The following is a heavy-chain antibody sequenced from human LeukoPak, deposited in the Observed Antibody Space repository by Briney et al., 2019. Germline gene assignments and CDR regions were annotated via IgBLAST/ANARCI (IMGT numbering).Heavy chain of an antibody. D-gene: IGHD5-24*01. J-gene: IGHJ6*03. V-gene: IGHV1-58*02. Sequence: GASVKVSCKASGFTFTSSAMQWVRQARGQRLEWIGWIVVGSGNTNYAQKFQERVTITRDMSTSTAYMELSSLRSEDTAVYYCAADRRDGDRNYYYYYYMDVWGKGTTVTVSS. CDR2: IVVGSGNT. CDR3: AADRRDGDRNYYYYYYMDV. CDR1: GFTFTSSA.